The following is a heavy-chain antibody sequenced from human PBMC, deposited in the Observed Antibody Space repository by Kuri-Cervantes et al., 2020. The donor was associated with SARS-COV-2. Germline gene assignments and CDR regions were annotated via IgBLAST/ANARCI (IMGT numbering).Heavy chain of an antibody. CDR1: GGSISSSSYY. D-gene: IGHD2-2*01. Sequence: SETLSLTCTVSGGSISSSSYYWGRIRQPPGKGLEWIGSIYYSGSTYYNPSLKSRVTISVDTSKNQFSLKLSSVTAADTAVYYCARGSVVVVPATYYFDYWGQGTLVTVSS. J-gene: IGHJ4*02. CDR2: IYYSGST. V-gene: IGHV4-39*01. CDR3: ARGSVVVVPATYYFDY.